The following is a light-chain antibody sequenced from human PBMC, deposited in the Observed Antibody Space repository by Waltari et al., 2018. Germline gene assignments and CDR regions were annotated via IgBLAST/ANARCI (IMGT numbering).Light chain of an antibody. CDR3: QTGGHGTWV. Sequence: QLVLTQSPSASASLGASVKLTCTLSSGHSTHIIAWLHQQPEKGPRFLMNVKSDGSHNKGVGIPDRFSGSSSGAERYLTISSLQSEDEADYYCQTGGHGTWVFGGGTRLTVL. J-gene: IGLJ3*02. V-gene: IGLV4-69*01. CDR1: SGHSTHI. CDR2: VKSDGSH.